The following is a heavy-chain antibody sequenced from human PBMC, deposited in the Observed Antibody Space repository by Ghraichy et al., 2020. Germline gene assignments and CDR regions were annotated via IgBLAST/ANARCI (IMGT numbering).Heavy chain of an antibody. J-gene: IGHJ5*01. CDR3: ARDRVPLNVDFVS. Sequence: GGSLRLSCVASGFPFSDYILNWVRQAPGKGREWCLSMDLTSSYIYYADSLKGRFTISRDNARNSLYLQMNSLRAEDPAVYYCARDRVPLNVDFVSWGLGSLVTVSS. V-gene: IGHV3-21*01. CDR1: GFPFSDYI. CDR2: MDLTSSYI. D-gene: IGHD2-2*01.